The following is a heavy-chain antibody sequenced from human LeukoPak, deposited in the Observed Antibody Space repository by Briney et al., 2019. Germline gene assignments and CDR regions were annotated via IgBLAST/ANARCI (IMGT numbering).Heavy chain of an antibody. CDR2: FYSGGNT. CDR3: ATFSYAGNAGGSVGY. CDR1: AFTDSSNY. D-gene: IGHD4-23*01. J-gene: IGHJ4*02. V-gene: IGHV3-53*01. Sequence: GGSLRLSCAASAFTDSSNYMTWVRQAPGKGLEWVSVFYSGGNTYYADSVKGRFTISRDTSKNTVDLQMNSLGSEDAAVYYCATFSYAGNAGGSVGYWGQGTLVTVSS.